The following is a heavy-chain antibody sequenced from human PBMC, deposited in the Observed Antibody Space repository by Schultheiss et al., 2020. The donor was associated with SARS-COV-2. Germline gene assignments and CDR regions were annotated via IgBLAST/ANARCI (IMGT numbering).Heavy chain of an antibody. CDR1: GFTFSSYG. CDR3: ARYEGVPAAMLHYYYYYGMDV. V-gene: IGHV3-21*01. D-gene: IGHD2-2*01. J-gene: IGHJ6*02. CDR2: ISDSGTYI. Sequence: GGSLRLSCAASGFTFSSYGMHWVRQAPGKGLEWVSCISDSGTYIYYADSVKGRFTISRDNAKNSLYLQMNSLRAEDTAVYYCARYEGVPAAMLHYYYYYGMDVWGQGTTVTVSS.